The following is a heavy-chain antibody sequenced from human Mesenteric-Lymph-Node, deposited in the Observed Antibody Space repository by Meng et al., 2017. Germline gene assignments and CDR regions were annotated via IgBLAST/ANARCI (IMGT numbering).Heavy chain of an antibody. CDR3: ARRGRYCSSTTCYDNYFDY. CDR1: GYSFTSYW. D-gene: IGHD2-2*01. Sequence: GESLKISCKGSGYSFTSYWIGWVRQMPGKGLEWMGIIYPGDSDARYRPSFQGQVTISADKSISTAYLQWSSLKASDTAMYYCARRGRYCSSTTCYDNYFDYWGQGTLVTVSS. CDR2: IYPGDSDA. J-gene: IGHJ4*02. V-gene: IGHV5-51*01.